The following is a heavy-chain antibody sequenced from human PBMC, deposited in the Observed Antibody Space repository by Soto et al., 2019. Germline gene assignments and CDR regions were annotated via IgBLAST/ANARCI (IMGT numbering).Heavy chain of an antibody. CDR3: ATEVWVYYDFWSGYSDY. CDR2: IKEDGSDM. CDR1: GFTFSSYW. V-gene: IGHV3-7*01. Sequence: EVQLVESGGGLVQPGGSLRLSCAASGFTFSSYWMSWVRQAPGKGLEWVANIKEDGSDMYYVDSVKGRFTISRDNAKNSLYLQMNSLRAEDTAVYYCATEVWVYYDFWSGYSDYWGQGTLLTVSS. D-gene: IGHD3-3*01. J-gene: IGHJ4*02.